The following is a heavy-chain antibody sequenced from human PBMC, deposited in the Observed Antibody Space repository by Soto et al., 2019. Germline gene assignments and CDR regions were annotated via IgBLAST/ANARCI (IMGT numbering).Heavy chain of an antibody. CDR2: ISAGNAAT. D-gene: IGHD2-15*01. V-gene: IGHV1-3*01. CDR3: ARDHCHGGTCFDDSFDV. CDR1: ANTLSDYS. Sequence: ASVKVSCKTLANTLSDYSLHWVRQAPGLRLEWMGWISAGNAATRYSEKFQGRVTITRDTSASTVYMELSSLRSEDTAVYYCARDHCHGGTCFDDSFDVWGPGTMVTVS. J-gene: IGHJ3*01.